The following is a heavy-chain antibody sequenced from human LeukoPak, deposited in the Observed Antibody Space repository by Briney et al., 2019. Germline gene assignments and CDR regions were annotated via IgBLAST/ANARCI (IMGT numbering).Heavy chain of an antibody. CDR3: TRFIAARPDYYFDY. CDR2: IIPVFGTA. CDR1: GGTFSSYA. V-gene: IGHV1-69*13. D-gene: IGHD6-6*01. J-gene: IGHJ4*02. Sequence: SVKVSCKASGGTFSSYAISWVRQAPGQGLEWMGGIIPVFGTAIYAQKFQDRVTITADESTSTAYMELSSVRSEDTAVYYCTRFIAARPDYYFDYWGQGTLVTVSS.